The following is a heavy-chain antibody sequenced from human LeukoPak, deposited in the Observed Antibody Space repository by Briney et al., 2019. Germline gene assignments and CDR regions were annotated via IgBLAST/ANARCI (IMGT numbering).Heavy chain of an antibody. CDR2: ISGSGSTI. CDR3: ARDSGDGYNFCFDY. D-gene: IGHD5-24*01. CDR1: GFTFSSYE. V-gene: IGHV3-48*03. J-gene: IGHJ4*02. Sequence: GGSLRLSCAASGFTFSSYEMNWVRQAPGKGLEWVSYISGSGSTIYYADSVKGRFTISRDNAKNSLYLQMNSLRAEDTAVYYCARDSGDGYNFCFDYWGQGTLVTVSS.